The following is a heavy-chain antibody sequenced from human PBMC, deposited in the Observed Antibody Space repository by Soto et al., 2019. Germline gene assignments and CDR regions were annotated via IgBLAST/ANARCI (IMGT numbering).Heavy chain of an antibody. V-gene: IGHV4-31*03. D-gene: IGHD3-3*01. CDR3: ARVRGYDFWSGYYNGDY. CDR2: IYYSGST. CDR1: GGSISSGLYY. Sequence: SETLSPTCTVSGGSISSGLYYWSWIRQHPGKGLEWIGYIYYSGSTYYNPSLKSRVTISVDTSKNQFSLKLSSVTAADTAVYYCARVRGYDFWSGYYNGDYWGQGTQVTVSS. J-gene: IGHJ4*02.